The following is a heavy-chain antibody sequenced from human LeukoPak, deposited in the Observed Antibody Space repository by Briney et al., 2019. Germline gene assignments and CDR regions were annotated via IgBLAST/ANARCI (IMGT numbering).Heavy chain of an antibody. D-gene: IGHD1-26*01. V-gene: IGHV4-39*01. J-gene: IGHJ3*02. CDR1: GGSITSSSDY. CDR3: ARQGAGGRAFDI. Sequence: SETLSLTCTVSGGSITSSSDYWGWIHQPPGKGLEWIGSIYYSGSTYYNPSLKGRVTISVDMSKNQFSLRLSSVTAADTAIYYCARQGAGGRAFDIWGQGTMVTVSS. CDR2: IYYSGST.